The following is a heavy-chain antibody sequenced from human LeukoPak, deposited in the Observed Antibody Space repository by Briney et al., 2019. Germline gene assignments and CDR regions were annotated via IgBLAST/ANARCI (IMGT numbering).Heavy chain of an antibody. Sequence: GGSPRLSCVPSAFSATNFGTTRVRRARGRGLEWVANITHGGSEKIYVDCVGAPFTMSRHNAKNSLYLHMNTLRAEDTVVYCCATFVGIVSGTYTVPGGLLVWRKGTTVTVSS. CDR2: ITHGGSEK. CDR1: AFSATNFG. D-gene: IGHD2-15*01. V-gene: IGHV3-7*01. CDR3: ATFVGIVSGTYTVPGGLLV. J-gene: IGHJ6*01.